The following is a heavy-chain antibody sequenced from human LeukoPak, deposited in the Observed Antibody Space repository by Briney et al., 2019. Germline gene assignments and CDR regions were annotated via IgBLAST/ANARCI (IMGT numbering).Heavy chain of an antibody. CDR3: ARDIKGQYQDAFDI. CDR2: ISSSGSNI. Sequence: PGGSLRLSCAASGFTFSSYGMHWVRQAPGKELEWVSYISSSGSNIKYADSVKGRFTISRGNAKNSVYLQMNSLRAEDTAVYYCARDIKGQYQDAFDIWGQGTMVTVSS. CDR1: GFTFSSYG. J-gene: IGHJ3*02. V-gene: IGHV3-48*04. D-gene: IGHD2-2*01.